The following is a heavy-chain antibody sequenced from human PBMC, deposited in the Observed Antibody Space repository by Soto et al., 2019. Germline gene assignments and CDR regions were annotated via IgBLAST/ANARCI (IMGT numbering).Heavy chain of an antibody. V-gene: IGHV4-34*01. CDR1: GGSFSGYR. D-gene: IGHD3-16*01. J-gene: IGHJ6*02. Sequence: QVQLQQWGAGLLKPSETLSLTCAVYGGSFSGYRWSWIRQPPWMGLEWMGEINHGGSTNYNPSLKRRATLSVVTSKKQLSMKLSSVTAEDTAVYYCARASLKVNTFSSNSSPDVWGQGTTVPVSS. CDR3: ARASLKVNTFSSNSSPDV. CDR2: INHGGST.